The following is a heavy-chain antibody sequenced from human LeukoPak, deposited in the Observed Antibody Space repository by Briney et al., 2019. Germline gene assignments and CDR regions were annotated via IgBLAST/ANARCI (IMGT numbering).Heavy chain of an antibody. V-gene: IGHV4-39*07. Sequence: SETLSLTCTVSGGSISTSNYYWGWIRQPPGKGLEWIGNIFYSGSTYYSPSLRSRVTISLDTSRNQFSLKLNSVTAADTAVYYCASNAARGYYFDYWGQGTLVTVSS. J-gene: IGHJ4*02. CDR3: ASNAARGYYFDY. D-gene: IGHD6-6*01. CDR1: GGSISTSNYY. CDR2: IFYSGST.